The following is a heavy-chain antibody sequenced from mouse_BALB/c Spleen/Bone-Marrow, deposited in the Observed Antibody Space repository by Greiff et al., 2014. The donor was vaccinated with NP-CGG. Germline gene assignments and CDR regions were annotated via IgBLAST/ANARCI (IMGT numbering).Heavy chain of an antibody. D-gene: IGHD4-1*01. CDR2: IYPGDGDT. J-gene: IGHJ2*01. CDR1: GYAFSSYW. Sequence: QVQLQQSGAELVRPGSSVKITCKASGYAFSSYWMNWVKQRPGQGLEWIGQIYPGDGDTNYNGKFKGKAALTADKSSSTAYMQLSSLTSEDSAVYFCARVRNWADYWGQGTTLTVSS. V-gene: IGHV1-80*01. CDR3: ARVRNWADY.